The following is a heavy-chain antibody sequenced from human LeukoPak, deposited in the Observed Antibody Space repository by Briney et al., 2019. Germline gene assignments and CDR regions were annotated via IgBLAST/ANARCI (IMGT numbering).Heavy chain of an antibody. CDR2: ISSSSSYI. D-gene: IGHD2-15*01. V-gene: IGHV3-21*01. Sequence: KPGGSLRLSCAASGFTFSSYSMNWVRQAPGKGLEWVSSISSSSSYIYYADSVKGRFTISRDNVKNSLYLQMNSLRAEDTAVYYCARDAHIVVVVAATPRDAFDIWGQGTMVTVSS. CDR3: ARDAHIVVVVAATPRDAFDI. J-gene: IGHJ3*02. CDR1: GFTFSSYS.